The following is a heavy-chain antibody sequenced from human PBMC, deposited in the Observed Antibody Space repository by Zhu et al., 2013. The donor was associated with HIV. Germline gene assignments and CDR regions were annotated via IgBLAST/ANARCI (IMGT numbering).Heavy chain of an antibody. CDR1: GYTFTSYG. J-gene: IGHJ4*02. CDR3: ARATYYYDSSGYTSMGPD. Sequence: QVQLVQSGAEVKKPGASVKVSCKASGYTFTSYGISWVRQAPGQGLEWMGWISAYNGNTNYAQKLQGRVTMTTDTSTSTAYMELRSLRSDDTAVYYCARATYYYDSSGYTSMGPDWGQGTLVTVSS. CDR2: ISAYNGNT. V-gene: IGHV1-18*01. D-gene: IGHD3-22*01.